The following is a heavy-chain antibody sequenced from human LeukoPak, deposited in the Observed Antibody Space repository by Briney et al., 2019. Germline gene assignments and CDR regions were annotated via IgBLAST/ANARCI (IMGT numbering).Heavy chain of an antibody. CDR1: GYTFTGYY. V-gene: IGHV1-2*02. CDR2: INPNSGGT. CDR3: ARDFYGSSGYYIFDY. Sequence: ASVKVSYEASGYTFTGYYMHGVRQAPGQALEWTGWINPNSGGTNYAQKFQGRVTMTRDTSISTAYMELRRLRSDDTAVYYCARDFYGSSGYYIFDYWGQGTLVTVSS. J-gene: IGHJ4*01. D-gene: IGHD3-22*01.